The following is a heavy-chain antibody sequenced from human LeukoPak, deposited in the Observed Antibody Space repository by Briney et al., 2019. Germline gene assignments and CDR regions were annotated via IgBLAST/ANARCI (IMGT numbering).Heavy chain of an antibody. Sequence: GGSLRLSCSASGFTFSSYAMHWVRQAPGKGLEYVSAISSNGGSTYYADSVKGRFTISRDNSKNTLYLQMSSLRAEDTAVYYCVKDSQYYYGSGSHWYFDYWGQGTLVTVSP. V-gene: IGHV3-64D*06. CDR1: GFTFSSYA. J-gene: IGHJ4*02. CDR3: VKDSQYYYGSGSHWYFDY. CDR2: ISSNGGST. D-gene: IGHD3-10*01.